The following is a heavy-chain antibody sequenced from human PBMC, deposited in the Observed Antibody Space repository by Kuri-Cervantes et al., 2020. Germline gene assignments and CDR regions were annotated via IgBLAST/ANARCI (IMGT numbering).Heavy chain of an antibody. D-gene: IGHD2-21*02. V-gene: IGHV1-18*01. CDR3: ARLYCRGGDCFALDT. Sequence: ASVKVSCKASGYTFTSYDINWVRQATGHGLEWIGWTTSDTVNTKYAQKVHMRVAMTMDTSTSTAYMELRSLRSDDTAVYYCARLYCRGGDCFALDTWGQGTQVTVSS. CDR1: GYTFTSYD. J-gene: IGHJ4*02. CDR2: TTSDTVNT.